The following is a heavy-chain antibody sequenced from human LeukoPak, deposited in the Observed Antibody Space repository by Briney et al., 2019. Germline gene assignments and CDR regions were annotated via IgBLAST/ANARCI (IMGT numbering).Heavy chain of an antibody. CDR1: GFTFSNYW. D-gene: IGHD1-26*01. V-gene: IGHV3-7*01. Sequence: GGSLRLSCATSGFTFSNYWMSWVRQAPGKGLEWVANIKQDGSERYYVDSVKGRFTISRDDAKNSLYLQMYSLRAEDTAVYYCARYGGSYYFDNWGQGTLVTVSS. CDR3: ARYGGSYYFDN. J-gene: IGHJ4*02. CDR2: IKQDGSER.